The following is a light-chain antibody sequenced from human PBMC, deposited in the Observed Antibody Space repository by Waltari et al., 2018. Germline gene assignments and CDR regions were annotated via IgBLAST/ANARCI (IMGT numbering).Light chain of an antibody. J-gene: IGKJ3*01. V-gene: IGKV1-9*01. CDR2: AAS. Sequence: DIQLTQAPSFLSASVGDRVSIACRASQGITNYLAWYQQKPGKAPKLLIYAASTLQSGVPARFSGSGSGTDFTLTISSLQPEDFATYYCQQFHTFTFSPGTKVDIK. CDR1: QGITNY. CDR3: QQFHTFT.